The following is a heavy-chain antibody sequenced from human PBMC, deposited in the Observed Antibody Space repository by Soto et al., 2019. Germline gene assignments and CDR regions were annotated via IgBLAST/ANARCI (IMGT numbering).Heavy chain of an antibody. Sequence: QVQLVQSGAEVKKPGASVKVSCEASGYSFTTYAMHWVRQAPGQSLEWMGWINADNGNTKYSQKFQGRVTMTRDTSASTAHMEVSSLRSEDTAVYYCARAWGNYYYGMDVWGQGTTVTVSS. V-gene: IGHV1-3*01. CDR3: ARAWGNYYYGMDV. CDR1: GYSFTTYA. CDR2: INADNGNT. J-gene: IGHJ6*02. D-gene: IGHD7-27*01.